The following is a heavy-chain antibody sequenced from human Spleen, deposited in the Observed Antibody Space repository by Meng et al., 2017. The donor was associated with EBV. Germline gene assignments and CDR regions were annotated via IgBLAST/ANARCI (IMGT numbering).Heavy chain of an antibody. Sequence: LRQERAGLGRGKPSWTLPRPCAVSGGSMGSGYYSWSWFRRPPGKGLGWIGYIYDSGSTYYNPSPKSRVTISVDRSNSQCSLKLSSVTAADTAVYYCATSSSSWTRFDYWGQGTLVTVSS. J-gene: IGHJ4*02. CDR2: IYDSGST. CDR1: GGSMGSGYYS. V-gene: IGHV4-30-2*01. D-gene: IGHD6-13*01. CDR3: ATSSSSWTRFDY.